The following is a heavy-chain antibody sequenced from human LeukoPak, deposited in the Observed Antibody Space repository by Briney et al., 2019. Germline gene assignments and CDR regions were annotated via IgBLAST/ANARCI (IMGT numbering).Heavy chain of an antibody. J-gene: IGHJ6*02. CDR1: GFTFSSYG. D-gene: IGHD2-2*01. CDR2: ISYDGSNK. Sequence: PGGSLRLPCAASGFTFSSYGMHLVRQAPGKGLEWVAGISYDGSNKYHADSVKGRFTISRDNSKNKLYLQMNSLRAEDTAVYYCAKVTGYCSSTSCYWVTYGMDVWGQGTTVTVSS. CDR3: AKVTGYCSSTSCYWVTYGMDV. V-gene: IGHV3-30*18.